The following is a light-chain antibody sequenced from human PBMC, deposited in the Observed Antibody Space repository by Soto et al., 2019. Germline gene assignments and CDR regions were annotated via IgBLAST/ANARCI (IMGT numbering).Light chain of an antibody. CDR1: SSDVGGYKY. Sequence: QSVLTQPASVSKSPGQSITISCTGTSSDVGGYKYVSWYQQHPGKAPKLMIYDVSNRPSGVSNRFSGSKSGNTASLTISGLQAEVEADYYCSSYTSSSPYVFGTGTKVTVL. V-gene: IGLV2-14*01. CDR3: SSYTSSSPYV. CDR2: DVS. J-gene: IGLJ1*01.